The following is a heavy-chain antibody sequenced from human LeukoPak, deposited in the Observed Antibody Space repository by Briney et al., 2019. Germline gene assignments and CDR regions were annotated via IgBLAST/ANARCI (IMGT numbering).Heavy chain of an antibody. CDR1: GGSISSGDYY. CDR2: IYYSGST. V-gene: IGHV4-30-4*08. Sequence: SETLSLTCTVSGGSISSGDYYWSWIRQPPGKGLEWIGYIYYSGSTYYHPSLKSRVTISVDTSKNQFSLKLSSVTAADTAVYYCASNYGDYGLAGIKLDYWGQGTLVTVSS. J-gene: IGHJ4*02. D-gene: IGHD4-17*01. CDR3: ASNYGDYGLAGIKLDY.